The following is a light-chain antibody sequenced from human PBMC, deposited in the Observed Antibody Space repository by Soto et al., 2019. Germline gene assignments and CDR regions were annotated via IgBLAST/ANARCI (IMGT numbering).Light chain of an antibody. CDR1: QSVSSN. Sequence: EIVMTQSPATLSVSPGDRATLSCRASQSVSSNLAWYQQKPGQAPRLLIYGASTRATGIPARFSGSGSGTEFTLTISSLQSEDFAVYYCQQYNNWPITFGPGTKLDIK. CDR3: QQYNNWPIT. V-gene: IGKV3-15*01. J-gene: IGKJ3*01. CDR2: GAS.